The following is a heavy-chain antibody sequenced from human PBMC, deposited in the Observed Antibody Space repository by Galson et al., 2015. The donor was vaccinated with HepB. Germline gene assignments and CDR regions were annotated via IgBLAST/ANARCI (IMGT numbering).Heavy chain of an antibody. V-gene: IGHV3-30*18. D-gene: IGHD2-2*01. CDR3: AKDLVVPVVLSYGMDV. Sequence: SLRLSCAASGFTFSSYGMHWVRQAPGKELEWVAVISYDGSNKYHEDSVKGRFTISRDNSKNTLYLQMNSLRAEDTAVYYCAKDLVVPVVLSYGMDVWGQGTTVTVSS. CDR2: ISYDGSNK. J-gene: IGHJ6*02. CDR1: GFTFSSYG.